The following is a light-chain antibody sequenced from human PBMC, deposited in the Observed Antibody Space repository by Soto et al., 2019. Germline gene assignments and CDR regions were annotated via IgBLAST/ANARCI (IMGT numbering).Light chain of an antibody. Sequence: EIVLTQSPATLSLSPGERATLSCRASQSVSSSYLAWYQQKPGQAPRLLIYGASSRATVIPDRFSGSGSGTDFTLTISRLEPEDVAVYYCQQYGSSLPWTFGQGTKVEIK. CDR1: QSVSSSY. V-gene: IGKV3-20*01. CDR3: QQYGSSLPWT. J-gene: IGKJ1*01. CDR2: GAS.